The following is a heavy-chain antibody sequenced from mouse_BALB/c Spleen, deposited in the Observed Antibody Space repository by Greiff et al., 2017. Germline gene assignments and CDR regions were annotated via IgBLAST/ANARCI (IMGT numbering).Heavy chain of an antibody. CDR3: ARGYDAYFDY. J-gene: IGHJ2*01. CDR2: IYPGDGDT. CDR1: GYAFSSYW. Sequence: VKLQQSGAELVRPGSSVKISCKASGYAFSSYWMNWVKQRPGQGLEWIGQIYPGDGDTNYNGKFKGKATLTADKSSSTAYMQLSSLTSEDSAVYFCARGYDAYFDYWGQGTTLTVSS. V-gene: IGHV1-80*01. D-gene: IGHD2-14*01.